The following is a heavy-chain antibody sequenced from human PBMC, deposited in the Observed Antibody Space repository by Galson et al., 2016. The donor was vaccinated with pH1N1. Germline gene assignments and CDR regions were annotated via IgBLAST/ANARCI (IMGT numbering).Heavy chain of an antibody. V-gene: IGHV4-39*01. Sequence: ETLSLTCTVSGGSISSSSYYWGWIRQPPGKGLEWIGSIYYSGSTYYNPSLKSRVTISVDTSKNQFSLKLSSVTAADTAVYYCARPWFAELWDWYFDLWGRGTLVTVS. CDR1: GGSISSSSYY. CDR3: ARPWFAELWDWYFDL. CDR2: IYYSGST. J-gene: IGHJ2*01. D-gene: IGHD3-10*01.